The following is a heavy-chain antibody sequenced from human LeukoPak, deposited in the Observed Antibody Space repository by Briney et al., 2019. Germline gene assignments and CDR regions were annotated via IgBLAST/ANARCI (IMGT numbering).Heavy chain of an antibody. J-gene: IGHJ6*03. CDR3: VVAAQDYYHYYMDI. D-gene: IGHD2-15*01. CDR1: GYSISSGYY. CDR2: IYHSGST. V-gene: IGHV4-38-2*02. Sequence: SETLSLTCTVSGYSISSGYYWGWIRQPPGKGLEWIGSIYHSGSTYYNPSLKSRVTISVDTSKNQFSLKLSSVTAADTAVYYCVVAAQDYYHYYMDIWGKGTTVTVSS.